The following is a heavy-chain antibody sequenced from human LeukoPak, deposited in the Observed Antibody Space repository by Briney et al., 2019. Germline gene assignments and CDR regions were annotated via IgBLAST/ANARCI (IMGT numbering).Heavy chain of an antibody. CDR3: ARGPQDFDFHYYYGMDV. CDR2: INHSGST. Sequence: GSLRLSCEASGVTFSSYVMSWIRQPPGKGLEWIGEINHSGSTNYNPSLKSRVTISVDTSKNQFSLKLSSVTAADTAVYYCARGPQDFDFHYYYGMDVWGQGTTVTISS. CDR1: GVTFSSYV. D-gene: IGHD3-9*01. J-gene: IGHJ6*02. V-gene: IGHV4-34*01.